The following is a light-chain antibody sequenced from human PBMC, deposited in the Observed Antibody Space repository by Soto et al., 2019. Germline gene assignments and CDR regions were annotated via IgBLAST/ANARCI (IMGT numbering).Light chain of an antibody. V-gene: IGKV4-1*01. J-gene: IGKJ4*01. Sequence: DIVMTQSPDSLAVSLGERATINCKSSQSVLYSSNNKNYLAWYQQKPGQPPKLLIYWASTRESGVPDIFSGHVSGKDFTLTTSRLQAEDVAVYYCKQYYSTLLTFGGGTKVEIK. CDR3: KQYYSTLLT. CDR1: QSVLYSSNNKNY. CDR2: WAS.